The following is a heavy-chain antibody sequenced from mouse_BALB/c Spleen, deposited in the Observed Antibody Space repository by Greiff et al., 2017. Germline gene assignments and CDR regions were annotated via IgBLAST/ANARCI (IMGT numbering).Heavy chain of an antibody. Sequence: EVMLVESGAELVKPGASVKLSCTASGFNIKDTYMHWVKQRPEQGLEWIGRIDPANGNTKYDPKFQGKATITADTSSNTAYLQLSSLTSEDAAVYYCARTMITAYYYAMDYWGQGTSVTVSS. CDR1: GFNIKDTY. CDR3: ARTMITAYYYAMDY. V-gene: IGHV14-3*02. J-gene: IGHJ4*01. CDR2: IDPANGNT. D-gene: IGHD2-4*01.